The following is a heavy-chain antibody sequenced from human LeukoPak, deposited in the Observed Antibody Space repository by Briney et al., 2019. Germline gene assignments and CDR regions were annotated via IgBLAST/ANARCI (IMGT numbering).Heavy chain of an antibody. CDR2: ISSRGTTI. J-gene: IGHJ3*02. CDR3: ARDQAYYGSGSYEVHAFDI. V-gene: IGHV3-48*03. Sequence: PGGSLRLSCAASGLTFSSYEINWVRHPPGKGREWGSYISSRGTTICYTDSVKGRFTISRDNDKNSLYLQMNRLRAEDTAAYYCARDQAYYGSGSYEVHAFDIWGQGTMVTVSS. D-gene: IGHD3-10*01. CDR1: GLTFSSYE.